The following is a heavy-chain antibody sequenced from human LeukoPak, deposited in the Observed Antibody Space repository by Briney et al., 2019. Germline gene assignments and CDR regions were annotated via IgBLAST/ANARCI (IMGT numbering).Heavy chain of an antibody. CDR2: INPNSGGT. CDR1: GYTFTGYY. J-gene: IGHJ4*02. D-gene: IGHD3-22*01. V-gene: IGHV1-2*02. Sequence: ASVKVSCEASGYTFTGYYMQWVRQAPGQGLEWMGYINPNSGGTNYAQKFQGRVTMTRDTSISTTYMELNRLTSDDTAVYFCARNYDSSGQLDSWGQGTLVSVSS. CDR3: ARNYDSSGQLDS.